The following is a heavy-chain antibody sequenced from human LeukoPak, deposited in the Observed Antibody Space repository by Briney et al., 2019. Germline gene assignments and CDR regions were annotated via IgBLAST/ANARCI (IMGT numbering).Heavy chain of an antibody. J-gene: IGHJ4*02. CDR2: ISISNSYV. CDR1: GFTFSSYN. D-gene: IGHD3-3*01. V-gene: IGHV3-21*04. CDR3: AKSFGSGRYADY. Sequence: GGSLRLSCAASGFTFSSYNMNWVRQAPGNGLEWVSSISISNSYVYYADSVKGRFTISRDNSKNTLYLQMNSLRAEDTAVYYCAKSFGSGRYADYWGQGTLVTVSS.